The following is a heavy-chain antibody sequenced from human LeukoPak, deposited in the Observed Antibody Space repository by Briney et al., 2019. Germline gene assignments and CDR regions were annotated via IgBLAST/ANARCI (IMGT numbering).Heavy chain of an antibody. V-gene: IGHV3-21*01. CDR1: GFTFSSFS. CDR2: ISSSNNYI. CDR3: ARGIAVAGTIDY. Sequence: PGGSLRLSCAASGFTFSSFSMNWVRQAPGKGLEWVSSISSSNNYIYYTDSVKGRFTISRDNAKNSLYLQMNSPRAEDTAVYYCARGIAVAGTIDYWGQGTLVTVSS. J-gene: IGHJ4*02. D-gene: IGHD6-19*01.